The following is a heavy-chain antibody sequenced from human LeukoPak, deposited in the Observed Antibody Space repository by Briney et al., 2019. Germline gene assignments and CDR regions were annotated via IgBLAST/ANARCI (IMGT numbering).Heavy chain of an antibody. CDR3: VAGDGWLGDY. CDR2: ISYDGSNK. J-gene: IGHJ4*02. CDR1: GFTFSSYA. D-gene: IGHD6-19*01. Sequence: GGSLRLSCAASGFTFSSYAMHWVRQAPGKGLEWVAVISYDGSNKYYADSVEGRFTISRDNSKNTLYLQMNSLRAEDTAVYYCVAGDGWLGDYWGQGTLVTVSS. V-gene: IGHV3-30*04.